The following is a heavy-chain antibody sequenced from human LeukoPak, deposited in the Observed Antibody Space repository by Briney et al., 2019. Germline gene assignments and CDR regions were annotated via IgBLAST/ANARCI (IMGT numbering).Heavy chain of an antibody. CDR3: ARELVHGSDYYSLWYFDL. CDR1: GYTFSGHY. D-gene: IGHD2-21*01. J-gene: IGHJ2*01. CDR2: INPNSGGT. Sequence: GASVKVSCKASGYTFSGHYMHWVRQAPGQGLEWMGRINPNSGGTNYAQKFQGRVTMTRDTSISTVYMELSRLRSGDTAVYYCARELVHGSDYYSLWYFDLWGRGTLVTVSS. V-gene: IGHV1-2*06.